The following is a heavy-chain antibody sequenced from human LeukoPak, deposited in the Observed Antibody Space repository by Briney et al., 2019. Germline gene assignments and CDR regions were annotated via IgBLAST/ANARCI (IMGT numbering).Heavy chain of an antibody. CDR2: INPNSGGT. J-gene: IGHJ4*02. Sequence: ASVKVSCKASGYTFTGYYMHWVRQAPGQGLEWMGWINPNSGGTNYAQKFQGRVTITRNTSISTAYMELSSLRSEDTAVYYCARASHNGDYYDYWGQGTLVTVSS. V-gene: IGHV1-2*02. CDR3: ARASHNGDYYDY. CDR1: GYTFTGYY. D-gene: IGHD4-17*01.